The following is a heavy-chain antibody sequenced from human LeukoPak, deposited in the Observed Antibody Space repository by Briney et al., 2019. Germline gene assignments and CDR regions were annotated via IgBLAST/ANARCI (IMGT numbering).Heavy chain of an antibody. CDR1: GYTFTVYY. V-gene: IGHV1-2*02. D-gene: IGHD3-22*01. CDR3: ARDRGSDSSGYHKY. Sequence: ASVNVSRKASGYTFTVYYMHWVRQAPGQGLEWVGWINPNSGGTNYAQKFQGRVTITRDTSISTAYMELSRLRSDDTAVYYCARDRGSDSSGYHKYWGQGTLVTVSS. J-gene: IGHJ4*02. CDR2: INPNSGGT.